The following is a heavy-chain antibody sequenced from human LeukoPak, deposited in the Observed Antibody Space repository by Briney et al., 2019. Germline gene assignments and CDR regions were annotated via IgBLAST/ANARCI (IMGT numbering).Heavy chain of an antibody. CDR3: AKAGTYYYDSSGYFVVFDY. Sequence: GGSLRLSCAASGFTFSSYAMSWVRQAPGKGLEWVSAISGSGGSTYYADSVKGRFTISRDNSKNTLYLQMNSLRAEDAAVYYCAKAGTYYYDSSGYFVVFDYWGQGTLVTVSS. CDR1: GFTFSSYA. V-gene: IGHV3-23*01. D-gene: IGHD3-22*01. CDR2: ISGSGGST. J-gene: IGHJ4*02.